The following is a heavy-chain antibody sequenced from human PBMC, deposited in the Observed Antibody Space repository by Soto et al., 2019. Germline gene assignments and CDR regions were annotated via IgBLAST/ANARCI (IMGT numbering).Heavy chain of an antibody. V-gene: IGHV3-30*03. J-gene: IGHJ4*02. Sequence: QAQLVESGGGVVQPGRSLRLSCAASGFTFSSYGMHWVRQAPGTGLEWVAVISYDGGLQHYADSVKGRFTISRDNSKNMVLLQRNSLRAEDTAVYYCVSDRGYGHASVPHSWGQGTLVSVSS. D-gene: IGHD5-18*01. CDR3: VSDRGYGHASVPHS. CDR2: ISYDGGLQ. CDR1: GFTFSSYG.